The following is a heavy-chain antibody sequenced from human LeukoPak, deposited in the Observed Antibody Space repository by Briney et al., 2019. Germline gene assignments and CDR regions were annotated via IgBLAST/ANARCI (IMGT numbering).Heavy chain of an antibody. J-gene: IGHJ4*02. Sequence: PSETLSLTCAVYGGSFSGYYWSWIRQPPGKGLEWIGEINHSGSTNYNPSLKSRVTISVDTSKNQFSLKLSSVTAADTAVYYCARGRAARPKYRLFDYWGQGTLVTVSS. CDR2: INHSGST. V-gene: IGHV4-34*01. CDR3: ARGRAARPKYRLFDY. CDR1: GGSFSGYY. D-gene: IGHD6-6*01.